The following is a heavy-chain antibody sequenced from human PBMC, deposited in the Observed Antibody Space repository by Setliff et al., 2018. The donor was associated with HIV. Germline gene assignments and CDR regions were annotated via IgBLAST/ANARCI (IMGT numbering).Heavy chain of an antibody. CDR3: ARESIVGATGDAFDT. CDR1: GFTFSSYS. V-gene: IGHV3-21*01. D-gene: IGHD1-26*01. Sequence: GGSLRLSCAASGFTFSSYSMNWVRQAPGKGLEWVSSISSSSRYIYYADSVKGRFTISRDNAKNSLYLQMNSLRAEDTAVYYCARESIVGATGDAFDTWGQGTMVTVSS. CDR2: ISSSSRYI. J-gene: IGHJ3*02.